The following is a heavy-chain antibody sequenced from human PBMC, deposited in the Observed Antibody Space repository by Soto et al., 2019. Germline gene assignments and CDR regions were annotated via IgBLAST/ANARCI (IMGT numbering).Heavy chain of an antibody. CDR2: ISAYNGNT. D-gene: IGHD3-16*01. CDR3: ARGGTPMDY. V-gene: IGHV1-18*01. CDR1: GYTFTNFG. J-gene: IGHJ4*02. Sequence: GASVKVSCKASGYTFTNFGISWVRQAPGQGLEWMGWISAYNGNTNYAQKFQGRVTMTTDTSTSTAYMEVRSLRFEDAAVYYCARGGTPMDYWGQGTLVTVSS.